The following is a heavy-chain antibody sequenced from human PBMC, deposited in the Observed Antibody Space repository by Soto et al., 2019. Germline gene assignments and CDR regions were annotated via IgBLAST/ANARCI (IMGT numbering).Heavy chain of an antibody. CDR2: INWNGGST. CDR3: ARVPLNYYDSSGYYLLDY. J-gene: IGHJ4*02. V-gene: IGHV3-20*04. D-gene: IGHD3-22*01. Sequence: GGSLRLSCAASGFTFDDYGMSWVRQAPGKGLEWVSGINWNGGSTGYADSVKGRFTISRDNAKNSLYLQMNSLRAEDTALYYCARVPLNYYDSSGYYLLDYWGQGTLVTVSS. CDR1: GFTFDDYG.